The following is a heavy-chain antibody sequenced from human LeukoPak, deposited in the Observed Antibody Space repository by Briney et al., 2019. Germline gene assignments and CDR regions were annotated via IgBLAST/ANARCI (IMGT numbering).Heavy chain of an antibody. Sequence: SGPSLVKLKQPLTLTCPFSGSSFTTSGVGVGWIRQPPGKALEWLALIYWNDDKRYSPSLKSRLTITKDTSKNQVDLTMTNMDPVDTATYYCAHSREDRYYDILTGYYNENWFDPWGQGTLVTVSS. J-gene: IGHJ5*02. D-gene: IGHD3-9*01. CDR3: AHSREDRYYDILTGYYNENWFDP. CDR1: GSSFTTSGVG. V-gene: IGHV2-5*01. CDR2: IYWNDDK.